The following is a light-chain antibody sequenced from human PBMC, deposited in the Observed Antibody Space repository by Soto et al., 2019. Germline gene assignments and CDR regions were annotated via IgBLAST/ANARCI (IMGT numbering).Light chain of an antibody. V-gene: IGKV1-5*01. CDR1: HNIERW. CDR2: DAS. J-gene: IGKJ1*01. CDR3: QQFAISTP. Sequence: MNHSLSALSAYIGDRVTITFRASHNIERWMAWYQQKPGKAPSLLIFDASTLHSGVPSRFSGSGSGTDFTLTISSLRPDDFATYYCQQFAISTPFGHGSKV.